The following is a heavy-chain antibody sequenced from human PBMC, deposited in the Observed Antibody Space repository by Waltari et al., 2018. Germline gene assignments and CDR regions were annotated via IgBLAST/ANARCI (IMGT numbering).Heavy chain of an antibody. Sequence: QVQLQESGPGLVKPSETLSLTCTVSGGSISSYYWSWIRQPAGKGLEWIGRIYTSGSPNYNPSLKSRVTMSVDTSKNQFSLKLSSVTAADTAVYYCAREDRAVAGTLYFDYWGQGTLVTVSS. D-gene: IGHD6-19*01. CDR2: IYTSGSP. CDR1: GGSISSYY. CDR3: AREDRAVAGTLYFDY. V-gene: IGHV4-4*07. J-gene: IGHJ4*02.